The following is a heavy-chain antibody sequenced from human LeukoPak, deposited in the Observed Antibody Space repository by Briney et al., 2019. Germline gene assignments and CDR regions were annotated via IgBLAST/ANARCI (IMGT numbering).Heavy chain of an antibody. CDR2: IKQDGSET. Sequence: GGSLRLSCAVSRINFNSYWMTWVRQAPGKGLEWVVNIKQDGSETYYMDSVKGRFSISRDNAKNSLYLQMNSLRAEDTAVYYCARALSDFWTGYFFDSWGQGTLVTVSS. CDR3: ARALSDFWTGYFFDS. J-gene: IGHJ4*02. D-gene: IGHD3/OR15-3a*01. CDR1: RINFNSYW. V-gene: IGHV3-7*01.